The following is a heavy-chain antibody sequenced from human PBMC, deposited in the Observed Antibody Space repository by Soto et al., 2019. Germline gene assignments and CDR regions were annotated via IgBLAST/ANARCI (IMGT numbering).Heavy chain of an antibody. CDR1: GGSFSNFG. CDR2: IVPVFGRP. D-gene: IGHD5-12*01. V-gene: IGHV1-69*13. CDR3: AREGSGYNF. J-gene: IGHJ4*02. Sequence: VKVSCKASGGSFSNFGISWVRQAPGQGLEWMGGIVPVFGRPNYAQRFRGRLTITADESTSTGYVELISLRSDDTAVYYCAREGSGYNFWGQGTQVTVSS.